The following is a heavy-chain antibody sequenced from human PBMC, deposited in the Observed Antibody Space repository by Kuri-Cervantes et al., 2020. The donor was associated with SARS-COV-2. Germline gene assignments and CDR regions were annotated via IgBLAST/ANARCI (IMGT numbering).Heavy chain of an antibody. CDR1: GLLFSASA. Sequence: GESLKISCEVSGLLFSASAIHWVRQASGKGLEWVSAISGSGGSTYYADSVKGRFTISRDNSKNTLYLQMNSLRAEDTAVYYCAKGVSNCVGCDYWGQGTLVTVSS. V-gene: IGHV3-23*01. J-gene: IGHJ4*02. D-gene: IGHD2-21*01. CDR3: AKGVSNCVGCDY. CDR2: ISGSGGST.